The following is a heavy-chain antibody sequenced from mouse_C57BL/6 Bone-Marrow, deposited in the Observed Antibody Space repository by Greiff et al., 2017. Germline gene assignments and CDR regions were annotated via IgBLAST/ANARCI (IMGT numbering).Heavy chain of an antibody. Sequence: VQLQQPGAELVKPGASVKMSCKASGYTFTSYWITWVKQRPGQGLEWIGDIYPGSGSTNYNEKFKSKATLTVDTSSSTAYRQLSSLTSEDSAVYYCALYDYLQDYAMDYWGQGTSVTVSS. J-gene: IGHJ4*01. V-gene: IGHV1-55*01. CDR2: IYPGSGST. D-gene: IGHD2-4*01. CDR3: ALYDYLQDYAMDY. CDR1: GYTFTSYW.